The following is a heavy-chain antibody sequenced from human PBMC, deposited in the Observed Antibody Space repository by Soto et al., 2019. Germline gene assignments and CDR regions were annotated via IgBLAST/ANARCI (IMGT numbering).Heavy chain of an antibody. J-gene: IGHJ6*02. CDR2: ISSSGSTI. CDR3: ASGEGEYSGSYGFYYYYGMDV. D-gene: IGHD1-26*01. Sequence: QVQLVESGGGLVKPRGSLRLSCAASGFTFSDYYMSWIRQAPGKGLEWVSYISSSGSTIYYADSVKGRFTISRDNAKNSLYLQMNSLRAEYTAVYYCASGEGEYSGSYGFYYYYGMDVWGQGTTVTVSS. CDR1: GFTFSDYY. V-gene: IGHV3-11*01.